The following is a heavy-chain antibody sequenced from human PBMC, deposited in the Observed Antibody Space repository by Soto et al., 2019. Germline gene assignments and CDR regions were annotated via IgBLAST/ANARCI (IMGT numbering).Heavy chain of an antibody. Sequence: EVQLVESGGGLVQPGGSLRLSCAASGFTFSSYSMNWVRQAPGKGLEWVSYISSSSSTIYYADSVKGRFTISRDNAKNSLYLQMNSLRDEDTAVYYCASLIVVAPAAQTYYYYGMDVWGQGTTVTVSS. CDR3: ASLIVVAPAAQTYYYYGMDV. CDR2: ISSSSSTI. V-gene: IGHV3-48*02. J-gene: IGHJ6*02. CDR1: GFTFSSYS. D-gene: IGHD2-2*01.